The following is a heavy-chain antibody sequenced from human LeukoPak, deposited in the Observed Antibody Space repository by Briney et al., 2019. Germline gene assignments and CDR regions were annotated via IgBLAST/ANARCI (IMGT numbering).Heavy chain of an antibody. Sequence: ASLKVSCKASGGTFSSYAISWVRQAPGQGLEWMGGIIPIFGTANYAQKFQGRVTITADKSTSTAYMELSSLRSEDTAVYYCARDQGTTLKYYFDYWGQGTLVTVSS. CDR2: IIPIFGTA. CDR3: ARDQGTTLKYYFDY. CDR1: GGTFSSYA. V-gene: IGHV1-69*06. D-gene: IGHD1-1*01. J-gene: IGHJ4*02.